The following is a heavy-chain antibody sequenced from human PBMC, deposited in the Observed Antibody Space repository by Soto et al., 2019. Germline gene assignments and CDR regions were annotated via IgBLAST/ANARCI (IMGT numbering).Heavy chain of an antibody. CDR1: GFTFRGYS. D-gene: IGHD2-15*01. Sequence: PGGSLTLSYATAGFTFRGYSMHWLRQSPGKELEWVAVTSSDGATTYYADSVRGRFTVSRDKSKSTLFLQMNSLIPDATAVYDCAREGVLTGWFFDNWGQGLLVIVSS. CDR2: TSSDGATT. V-gene: IGHV3-30*04. CDR3: AREGVLTGWFFDN. J-gene: IGHJ4*02.